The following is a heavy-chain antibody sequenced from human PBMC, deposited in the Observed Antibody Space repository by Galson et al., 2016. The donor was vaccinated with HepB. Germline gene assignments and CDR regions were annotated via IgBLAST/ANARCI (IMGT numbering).Heavy chain of an antibody. Sequence: SVKVSCKASGGTFRNDAISWVRQAPGQGLEWMGNIIPITRTANYAQKFQGRVTFTADESTSTGYMELTSLRFEDTAVYYCARDFLIRGAGYQYYGMDVWGQGTTVTVSS. J-gene: IGHJ6*01. CDR2: IIPITRTA. V-gene: IGHV1-69*11. D-gene: IGHD3-10*01. CDR3: ARDFLIRGAGYQYYGMDV. CDR1: GGTFRNDA.